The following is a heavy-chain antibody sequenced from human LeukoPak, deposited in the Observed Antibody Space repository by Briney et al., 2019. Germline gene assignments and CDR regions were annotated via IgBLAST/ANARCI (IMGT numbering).Heavy chain of an antibody. CDR1: GFTFSSSA. CDR2: ISGSGDTT. CDR3: AKSPDYASGRVTGFDY. J-gene: IGHJ4*02. D-gene: IGHD3-10*01. Sequence: PGGSLRLSCAASGFTFSSSAMSWVRPAPGKGLELVSRISGSGDTTFYADSVKGRFTISRDRSKYTLYLQMNSLRAEDTAVYYCAKSPDYASGRVTGFDYWGPGTLVTVSS. V-gene: IGHV3-23*01.